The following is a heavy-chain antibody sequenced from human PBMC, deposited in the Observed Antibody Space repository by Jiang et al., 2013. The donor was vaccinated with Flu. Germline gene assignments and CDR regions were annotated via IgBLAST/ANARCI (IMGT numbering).Heavy chain of an antibody. CDR1: GYTFTSYD. CDR2: MNPNSGNT. J-gene: IGHJ4*02. Sequence: GAEVKKPGASVKVSCKASGYTFTSYDINWVRQATGQGLEWMGWMNPNSGNTGYAQKFQGRVTMTRNTSISTAYMELSSLRSEDTAVYYCARGWRITFGGVIVPMGYWGQGTLVTVSS. D-gene: IGHD3-16*02. CDR3: ARGWRITFGGVIVPMGY. V-gene: IGHV1-8*01.